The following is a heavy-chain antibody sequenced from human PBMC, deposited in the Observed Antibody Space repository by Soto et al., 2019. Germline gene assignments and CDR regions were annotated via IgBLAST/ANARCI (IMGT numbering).Heavy chain of an antibody. CDR2: IWHDGSNK. Sequence: QVQLVESGGGVVQPGRSLRLSCAASGFTFNNYGMHWVRQAPGKGLEWVALIWHDGSNKAYADSVKGRFTISRDNSKXXXNLXXXXLXGXXXXXXYXTRAAIRGELLEYWGQGTQVTVSS. CDR3: TRAAIRGELLEY. V-gene: IGHV3-33*01. D-gene: IGHD1-26*01. CDR1: GFTFNNYG. J-gene: IGHJ4*02.